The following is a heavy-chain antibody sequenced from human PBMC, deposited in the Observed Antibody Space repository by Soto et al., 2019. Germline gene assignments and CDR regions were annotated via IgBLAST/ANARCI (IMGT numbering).Heavy chain of an antibody. Sequence: SETLSLTCTVSGGSISSYYWSWIRQPPGKGLEWIGYIYYSGSTNYNPSLKSRVTISVDTSKNQFSLKLSSVTAADTAVYYCARLSRIVGAKHYWGQGALVTVSS. CDR2: IYYSGST. V-gene: IGHV4-59*08. CDR1: GGSISSYY. J-gene: IGHJ4*02. D-gene: IGHD1-26*01. CDR3: ARLSRIVGAKHY.